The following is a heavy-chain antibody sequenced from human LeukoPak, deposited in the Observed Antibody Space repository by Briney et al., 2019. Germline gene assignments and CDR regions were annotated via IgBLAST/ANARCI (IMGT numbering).Heavy chain of an antibody. V-gene: IGHV3-21*04. Sequence: GGSLRLSCSASGFTFSSYSIDWVRQAPGKGLEWVSFISSGSSTISYADSVKGRFTISRDNAKNSPYLQMNSLRAEDTALYYCAKGWYFFDYWGQGTLVTVSS. CDR1: GFTFSSYS. CDR3: AKGWYFFDY. D-gene: IGHD6-13*01. CDR2: ISSGSSTI. J-gene: IGHJ4*02.